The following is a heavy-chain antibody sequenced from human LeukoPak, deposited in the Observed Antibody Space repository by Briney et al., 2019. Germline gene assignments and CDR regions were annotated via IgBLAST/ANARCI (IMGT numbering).Heavy chain of an antibody. Sequence: GSLRLSCAASGFTFSSYGMRWVRQAPGKGLEWVAVISYDGSNKYYADSVKGRFTISRDNSKNTLYLQMNSLRADDTAIYYCAKDGEWTFDIWGQGTMVTVSS. V-gene: IGHV3-30*18. D-gene: IGHD3-3*01. J-gene: IGHJ3*02. CDR2: ISYDGSNK. CDR3: AKDGEWTFDI. CDR1: GFTFSSYG.